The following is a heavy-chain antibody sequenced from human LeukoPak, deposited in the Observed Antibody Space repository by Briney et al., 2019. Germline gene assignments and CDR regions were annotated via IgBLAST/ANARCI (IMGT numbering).Heavy chain of an antibody. D-gene: IGHD1-26*01. J-gene: IGHJ3*02. CDR1: GFTFSSCA. CDR3: AKDKSGGWELLRDHDAFDI. Sequence: GGSLRLSCAASGFTFSSCAMSWVRQAPGKGLEWVSSISGSGASTYYADSVKGRFTISRDNSKNTLYLQMNSLRAEDTALYYCAKDKSGGWELLRDHDAFDIWGQGTMVTVSS. V-gene: IGHV3-23*01. CDR2: ISGSGAST.